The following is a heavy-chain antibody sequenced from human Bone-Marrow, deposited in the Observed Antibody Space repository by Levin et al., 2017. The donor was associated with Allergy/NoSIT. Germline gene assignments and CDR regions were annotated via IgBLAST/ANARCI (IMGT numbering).Heavy chain of an antibody. CDR2: ISRGGAAT. CDR1: GFTFDASD. V-gene: IGHV3-23*01. J-gene: IGHJ3*02. Sequence: PGGSLRLSCAASGFTFDASDMNWVRQTPGKGLEWVSTISRGGAATDYADSVKGRFTISRDNVKNTLSLQMNSLRTEDTAFYYCTKSIRGLLSAFAIWGQGTMVTVSS. D-gene: IGHD4-17*01. CDR3: TKSIRGLLSAFAI.